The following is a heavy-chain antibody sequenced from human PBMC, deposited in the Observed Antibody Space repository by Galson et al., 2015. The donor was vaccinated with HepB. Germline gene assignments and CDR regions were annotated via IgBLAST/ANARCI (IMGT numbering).Heavy chain of an antibody. Sequence: SVKVSCKASGYTFTTYAMHWVRQAPGQRLEWMGWINAGNGKTNYAQKLQGRVTMTTDTSTSTAYMELRSLRSDDTAVYYCARAFGYMDVWGKGTTVTVSS. J-gene: IGHJ6*03. D-gene: IGHD3-3*01. CDR2: INAGNGKT. V-gene: IGHV1-3*01. CDR1: GYTFTTYA. CDR3: ARAFGYMDV.